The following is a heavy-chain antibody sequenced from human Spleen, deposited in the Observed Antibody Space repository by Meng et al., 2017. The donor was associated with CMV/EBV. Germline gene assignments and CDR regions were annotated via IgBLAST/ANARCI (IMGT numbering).Heavy chain of an antibody. CDR1: GGIFNSYA. D-gene: IGHD2/OR15-2a*01. Sequence: ASVKVSCKASGGIFNSYAFSWVRQAPGQGLEWMGWISGYNGRTNYAQNFQGRLIMTADTSTSTAYMGLRSLRSDDTAVYYCARDFYDIEGHNYDCFDPWGQGALVTVSS. CDR3: ARDFYDIEGHNYDCFDP. J-gene: IGHJ5*02. V-gene: IGHV1-18*01. CDR2: ISGYNGRT.